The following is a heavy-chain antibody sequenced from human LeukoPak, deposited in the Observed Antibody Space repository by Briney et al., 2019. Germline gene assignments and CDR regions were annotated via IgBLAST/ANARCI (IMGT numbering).Heavy chain of an antibody. CDR1: GGSISSGDYY. J-gene: IGHJ4*02. CDR2: IYYSGST. V-gene: IGHV4-30-4*01. CDR3: ARVGSGYAHPDY. Sequence: SQTLSLTCTVSGGSISSGDYYWSWIRQPPGKGLEWIGYIYYSGSTYYNPSLKSRVTISVDTSKNQFSLKLSSVTAADAAVYYCARVGSGYAHPDYWGQGTLVTVSS. D-gene: IGHD5-12*01.